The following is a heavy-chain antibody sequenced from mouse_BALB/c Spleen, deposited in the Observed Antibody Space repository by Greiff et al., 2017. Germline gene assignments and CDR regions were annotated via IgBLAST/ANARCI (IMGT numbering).Heavy chain of an antibody. D-gene: IGHD1-1*01. CDR3: APYGSSYGFAY. J-gene: IGHJ3*01. V-gene: IGHV1-14*01. CDR2: INPYNDGT. CDR1: GYTFTSYV. Sequence: VQLQQPGAELVKPGASVKLSCKASGYTFTSYVMHWVKQKPGQGLEWIGYINPYNDGTKYNEKFKGKATLTSDKSSSTAYMELSSLTSEDSAVYYCAPYGSSYGFAYWGQGTLVTVSA.